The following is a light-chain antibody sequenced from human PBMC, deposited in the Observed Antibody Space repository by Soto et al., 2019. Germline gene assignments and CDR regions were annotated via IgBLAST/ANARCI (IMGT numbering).Light chain of an antibody. CDR1: QSIDNY. Sequence: DIQMTQSPSSLSASIGDRVTITCRASQSIDNYLNWYQQKPGKAPKLLIYTASSLYSGVPPRFSGSGSGTDFTLTISSLQPEDFATYYCQQGSSTRWTFGQGTKVEIK. CDR2: TAS. J-gene: IGKJ1*01. V-gene: IGKV1-39*01. CDR3: QQGSSTRWT.